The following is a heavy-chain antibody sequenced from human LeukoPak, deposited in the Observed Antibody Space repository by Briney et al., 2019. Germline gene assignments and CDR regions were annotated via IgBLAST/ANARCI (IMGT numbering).Heavy chain of an antibody. CDR3: ARGPRGYSYGYGPAYYYYMDV. Sequence: ASVKVSCKASGYTFTGYYMHWVRQAPGQGLEWMGWINPNSGGTNYAQKFQGRVTMTRDTSISTAYMELSRLRSDDTAVYYCARGPRGYSYGYGPAYYYYMDVWGKGTTVTVSS. V-gene: IGHV1-2*02. D-gene: IGHD5-18*01. CDR1: GYTFTGYY. J-gene: IGHJ6*03. CDR2: INPNSGGT.